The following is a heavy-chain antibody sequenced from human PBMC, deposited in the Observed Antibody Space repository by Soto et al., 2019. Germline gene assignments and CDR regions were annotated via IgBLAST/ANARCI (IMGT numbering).Heavy chain of an antibody. V-gene: IGHV1-3*01. CDR3: ARGKRIAVGGSNCYFDL. CDR2: INDGNGNT. J-gene: IGHJ2*01. Sequence: QVQLVQSGAEVKKPGASVKVSCKASGYTFTSYAMHWVRQAPGQRLEWMGWINDGNGNTKYSQKFQGRVTITRDTSASTAYMELSSLRSEDTAVYYCARGKRIAVGGSNCYFDLWGRGTLVTVSS. CDR1: GYTFTSYA. D-gene: IGHD6-19*01.